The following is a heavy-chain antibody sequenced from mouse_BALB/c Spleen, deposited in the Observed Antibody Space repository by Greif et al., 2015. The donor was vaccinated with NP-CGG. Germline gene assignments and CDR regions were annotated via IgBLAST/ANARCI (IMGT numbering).Heavy chain of an antibody. CDR2: IAPGSGST. CDR1: GYTFTSYW. D-gene: IGHD2-4*01. V-gene: IGHV1S41*01. CDR3: ARCRDYDPYYFDY. Sequence: DLVKPGASVKLSCKASGYTFTSYWINRIKQRPGQGLEWIGRIAPGSGSTYYNEMFKGKATLTVDTSSSTAYIQLSSLSSEDSAVYFCARCRDYDPYYFDYWGQGTTLTVSS. J-gene: IGHJ2*01.